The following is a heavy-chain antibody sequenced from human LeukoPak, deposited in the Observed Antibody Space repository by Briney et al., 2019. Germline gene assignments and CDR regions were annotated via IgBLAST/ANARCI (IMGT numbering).Heavy chain of an antibody. V-gene: IGHV1-18*01. J-gene: IGHJ5*02. D-gene: IGHD2-2*01. Sequence: ASVKVSCKASGYSFTSYGFSWVRQAPGQGLEWLGWISAYDGGTNYEQKFQGRLTMTTETSTTTAYMELRSLRSDDTAVYYCARGPHRQYQLLPKINWFDPWGQGTLVTVSS. CDR1: GYSFTSYG. CDR2: ISAYDGGT. CDR3: ARGPHRQYQLLPKINWFDP.